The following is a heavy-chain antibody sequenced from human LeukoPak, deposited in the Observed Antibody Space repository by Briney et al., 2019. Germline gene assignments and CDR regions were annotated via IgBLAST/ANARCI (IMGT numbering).Heavy chain of an antibody. CDR2: INHSGST. V-gene: IGHV4-39*07. D-gene: IGHD2-15*01. CDR3: ARGRGSRVLGYFDY. Sequence: SETLSLTCTVSGGSISSSSYYWGWIRQPPGKGLEWIGEINHSGSTNYNPSLKSRVTISVDTSKNQFSLKLSSVTAADTAVYYCARGRGSRVLGYFDYWGQGTLVTVSS. J-gene: IGHJ4*02. CDR1: GGSISSSSYY.